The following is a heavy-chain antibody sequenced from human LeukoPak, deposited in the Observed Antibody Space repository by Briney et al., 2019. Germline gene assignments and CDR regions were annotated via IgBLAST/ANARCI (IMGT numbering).Heavy chain of an antibody. D-gene: IGHD6-13*01. CDR3: ARGGITAAGPIDY. V-gene: IGHV3-7*01. J-gene: IGHJ4*02. CDR2: INQGGTEE. Sequence: PGGSLRLSCAASGFTFNNYWMSWVRQAPGKGLEWVAHINQGGTEEYYVDSVKGRFSISRNNAKNSLYLRMNSLRAEDTAVFYCARGGITAAGPIDYWGQGALVTVSS. CDR1: GFTFNNYW.